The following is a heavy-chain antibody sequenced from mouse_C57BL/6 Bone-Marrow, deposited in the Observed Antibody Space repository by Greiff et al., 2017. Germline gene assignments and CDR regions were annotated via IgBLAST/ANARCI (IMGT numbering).Heavy chain of an antibody. V-gene: IGHV1-9*01. J-gene: IGHJ3*01. Sequence: QVQLQQSGAELMKPGASVKLSCKATGYTFTGYWIEWVKQRPGHGLEWIGEILPGSGSTNYNEKFKGNATFTADTSSNTAYMQLSSLTTEDSAIYYCARDDAVEFAYWGQGTLVTVSA. CDR2: ILPGSGST. D-gene: IGHD2-12*01. CDR3: ARDDAVEFAY. CDR1: GYTFTGYW.